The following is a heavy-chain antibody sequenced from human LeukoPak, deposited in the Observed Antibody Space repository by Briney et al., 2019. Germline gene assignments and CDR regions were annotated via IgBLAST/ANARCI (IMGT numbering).Heavy chain of an antibody. CDR3: AKGVAGWGKNYFDH. V-gene: IGHV3-23*01. CDR2: ISDSGGST. D-gene: IGHD3-16*01. Sequence: PGGSLRLSCAASGFTFRNYAMSWVRQAPGKGLEWVSGISDSGGSTYYADSVKGLFTISRDNSMNTLYLQMNSLRAEDTAVYYCAKGVAGWGKNYFDHWGQGTLVTVSS. CDR1: GFTFRNYA. J-gene: IGHJ4*02.